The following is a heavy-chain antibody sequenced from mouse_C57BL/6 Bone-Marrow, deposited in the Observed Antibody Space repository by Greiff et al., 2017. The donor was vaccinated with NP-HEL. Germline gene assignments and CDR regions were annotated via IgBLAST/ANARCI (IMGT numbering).Heavy chain of an antibody. Sequence: EVQGVESGGGLVKPGGSLKLSCAASGFTFSSYTMSWVRQTPEKRLEWVATISGGGGNTYYPDSVKGRFTISRDNAKNTLYLQMSSLRSEDTALYYCASLGLDWYFDVWGTGTTVTVSS. V-gene: IGHV5-9*01. J-gene: IGHJ1*03. CDR1: GFTFSSYT. CDR2: ISGGGGNT. CDR3: ASLGLDWYFDV. D-gene: IGHD4-1*01.